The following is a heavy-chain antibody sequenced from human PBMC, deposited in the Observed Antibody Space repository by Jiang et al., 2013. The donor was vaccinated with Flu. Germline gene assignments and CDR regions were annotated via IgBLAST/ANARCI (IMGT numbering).Heavy chain of an antibody. J-gene: IGHJ4*02. Sequence: PGLVKPSGTLSLTCASSGGSISSSNWWSWVRQPPGKGLEWIGEIYHSGSTNYNPSLKSRVTISLDKSKNQFSLKLSSVTAADTAVYYCARDGLVGVLFVSSWGQGTLVTVSS. CDR1: GGSISSSNW. V-gene: IGHV4-4*02. CDR3: ARDGLVGVLFVSS. CDR2: IYHSGST. D-gene: IGHD1-26*01.